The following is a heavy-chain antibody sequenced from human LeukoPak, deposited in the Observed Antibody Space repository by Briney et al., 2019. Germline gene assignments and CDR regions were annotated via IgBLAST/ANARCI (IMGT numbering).Heavy chain of an antibody. J-gene: IGHJ4*02. CDR1: GGSISSYY. Sequence: SETLSLTCTVSGGSISSYYWSWIRQPAGKGLEWIGRIYTSGSTNYNPSLKSRVTISVGTSKNQFSLKLSSVTAADTAVYYCARSDGSYSYFDYWGQGTLVTVSS. CDR3: ARSDGSYSYFDY. V-gene: IGHV4-4*07. CDR2: IYTSGST. D-gene: IGHD1-26*01.